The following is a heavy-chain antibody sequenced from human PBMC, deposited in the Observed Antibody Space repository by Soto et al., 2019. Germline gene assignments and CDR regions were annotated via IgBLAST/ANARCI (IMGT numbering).Heavy chain of an antibody. CDR1: GFTISDYY. D-gene: IGHD6-6*01. Sequence: QVQLVESGGGLVKPGGSLRLSCAASGFTISDYYMSGIRQAPGKGLEWVSYISSSGSTIYYADSVKGRFTISRDNAKNSLYLQMNSLRAEDTAVYYCGLGQLADRLVDYWGQGTLVTVSS. J-gene: IGHJ4*02. CDR3: GLGQLADRLVDY. CDR2: ISSSGSTI. V-gene: IGHV3-11*01.